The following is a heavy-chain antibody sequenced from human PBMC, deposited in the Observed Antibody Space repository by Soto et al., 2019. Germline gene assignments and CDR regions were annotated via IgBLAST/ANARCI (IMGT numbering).Heavy chain of an antibody. CDR1: GFTFSSYA. V-gene: IGHV3-23*01. CDR2: ISGSGGST. J-gene: IGHJ5*02. D-gene: IGHD3-3*01. CDR3: AKDYYDFWSGYQFDP. Sequence: GGSLRLSCAASGFTFSSYAMSWVRQAPGKGLEWVSAISGSGGSTYYADSVKGRFTISRDNSKNTLYLQMNSLRAEDTAVYYCAKDYYDFWSGYQFDPWGQGTLVTVSS.